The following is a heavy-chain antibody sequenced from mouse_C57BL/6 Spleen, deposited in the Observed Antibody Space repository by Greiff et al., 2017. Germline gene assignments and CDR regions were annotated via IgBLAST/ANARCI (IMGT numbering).Heavy chain of an antibody. J-gene: IGHJ4*01. CDR2: ISSGSSTI. D-gene: IGHD1-1*01. V-gene: IGHV5-17*01. Sequence: EVQVVESGGGLVKPGGSLKLSCAASGFTFSDYGMHWVRQAPEKGLEWVAYISSGSSTIYYADTVKGRFTISRDNAKNTLFMQMTSLRSEDTAMYYCARGTVGYYAMDYWGQGTSVTVSS. CDR3: ARGTVGYYAMDY. CDR1: GFTFSDYG.